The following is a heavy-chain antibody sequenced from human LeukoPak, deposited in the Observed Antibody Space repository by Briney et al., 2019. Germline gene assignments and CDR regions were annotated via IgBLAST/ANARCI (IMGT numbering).Heavy chain of an antibody. V-gene: IGHV1-3*01. CDR3: ARAQGGAVAVMILPTHDNWFDP. Sequence: ASVKVSCKASGYTFTSYAMHWVRQAPGQRLEWMGWINAGNGNTKYSQKFQGRVTITRDTSASTAYMELSSLRSEDTAVYYCARAQGGAVAVMILPTHDNWFDPWGQGTLVTVSS. J-gene: IGHJ5*02. D-gene: IGHD6-19*01. CDR2: INAGNGNT. CDR1: GYTFTSYA.